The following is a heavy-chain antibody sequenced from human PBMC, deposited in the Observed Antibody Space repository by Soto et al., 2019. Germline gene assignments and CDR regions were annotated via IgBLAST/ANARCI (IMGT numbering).Heavy chain of an antibody. D-gene: IGHD2-2*03. CDR1: GYSFISYW. CDR3: ARILGYCRNNACSWTFDI. CDR2: FYPGDSTS. Sequence: PVESLKSSCKTSGYSFISYWVGWVLQKPGKGLEWMGTFYPGDSTSTYSPSFQGQVTISVDKSISTAYLHLSRLKASDTAMYYCARILGYCRNNACSWTFDIWGQGTTVTVSS. V-gene: IGHV5-51*01. J-gene: IGHJ3*02.